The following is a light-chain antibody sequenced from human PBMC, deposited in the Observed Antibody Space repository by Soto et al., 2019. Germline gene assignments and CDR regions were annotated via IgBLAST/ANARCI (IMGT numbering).Light chain of an antibody. CDR1: QSVASRN. CDR3: QHFGNSLWT. Sequence: EIVLTQSRGTLSLSPGERATLSCRASQSVASRNLAWYQQKSGQAPRLLIYGASSRAIHTPDRFSGSGSGTDFTLTISGLEPEDFAVYYCQHFGNSLWTFGQGTKVDIK. J-gene: IGKJ1*01. V-gene: IGKV3-20*01. CDR2: GAS.